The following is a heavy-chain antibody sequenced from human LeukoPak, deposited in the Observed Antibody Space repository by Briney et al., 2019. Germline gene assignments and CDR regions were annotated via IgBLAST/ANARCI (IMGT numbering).Heavy chain of an antibody. J-gene: IGHJ6*03. V-gene: IGHV3-33*06. Sequence: VRSLRLSCAASGFTFSSYGMHWVRQAPGKGLGWVAVIWYDGSNKYYADSVKGRFTISRDNSKNTLYLQMNSLRAEDTAVYYCAKESIAAAYYYYYMDVWGKGTTVTVSS. D-gene: IGHD6-13*01. CDR2: IWYDGSNK. CDR3: AKESIAAAYYYYYMDV. CDR1: GFTFSSYG.